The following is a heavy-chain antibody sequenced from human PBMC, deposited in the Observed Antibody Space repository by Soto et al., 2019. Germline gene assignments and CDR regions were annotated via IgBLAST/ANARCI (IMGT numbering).Heavy chain of an antibody. CDR3: ARGEVVALGY. CDR1: GGSISSGGYS. Sequence: QLQLQESGSGLVKPSQTLSLTCAVSGGSISSGGYSWSWIRQPPGKGLAWIGYIYHSGSTYYNPSRKSRVTIVVDRSKNQFSLKLSSVAAADTAVYYCARGEVVALGYWGQGTLVTVSS. J-gene: IGHJ4*02. D-gene: IGHD2-15*01. V-gene: IGHV4-30-2*01. CDR2: IYHSGST.